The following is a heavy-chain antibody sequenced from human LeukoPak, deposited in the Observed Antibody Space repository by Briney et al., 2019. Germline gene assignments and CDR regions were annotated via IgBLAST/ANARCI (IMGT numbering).Heavy chain of an antibody. V-gene: IGHV3-30*18. CDR2: ISHHGANK. CDR3: AKAPGTATAARYFEY. J-gene: IGHJ4*02. D-gene: IGHD1-1*01. CDR1: GFTFSTYG. Sequence: GRSLRLSCVASGFTFSTYGMSWVRQAPGKGLEWVAVISHHGANKFYGDSVKGRFTISRDNSKNTLYLQMNSLRAEDTAVYHCAKAPGTATAARYFEYWGQGTLVTVSS.